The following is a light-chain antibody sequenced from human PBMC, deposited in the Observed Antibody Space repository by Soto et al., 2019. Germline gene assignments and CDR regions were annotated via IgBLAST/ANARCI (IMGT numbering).Light chain of an antibody. CDR2: SAS. V-gene: IGKV1-39*01. J-gene: IGKJ3*01. Sequence: DIQMTQSPSSLSSSVGDRVTITCRASQSISSYLNWYQQKPGKAPKLLIYSASSLQSVVPSRFSGSGSGTDFTLTISRLQPEDFATYYCQQSYSTPFTFGPGTKVDIK. CDR1: QSISSY. CDR3: QQSYSTPFT.